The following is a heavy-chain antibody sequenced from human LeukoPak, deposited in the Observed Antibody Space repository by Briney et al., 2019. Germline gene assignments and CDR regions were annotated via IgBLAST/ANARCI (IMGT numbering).Heavy chain of an antibody. CDR2: ISGSGGST. V-gene: IGHV3-23*01. CDR1: GFTFSNYW. CDR3: AKTTLTYYFDY. Sequence: GGSLRLSCAASGFTFSNYWMTWVRQAPGKGLEWVSAISGSGGSTYYADSVKGRFTISRDNSKNTLYLQMNSLRAEDTAVYYCAKTTLTYYFDYWGQGTLVTVSS. D-gene: IGHD4-17*01. J-gene: IGHJ4*02.